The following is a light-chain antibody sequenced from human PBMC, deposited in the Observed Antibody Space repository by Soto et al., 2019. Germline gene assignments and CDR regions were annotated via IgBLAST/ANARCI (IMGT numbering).Light chain of an antibody. CDR2: EVN. J-gene: IGLJ1*01. Sequence: QSALTQPPSASGSPGQSVTISCTGTTSDIGAYKYVSWYRLHPGKAPKVLIYEVNKRPSGVPDRFSGSKSGNTASLTVSGLQADDEADYFCSSYGGSNNLYVFGSGTKVTVL. CDR1: TSDIGAYKY. CDR3: SSYGGSNNLYV. V-gene: IGLV2-8*01.